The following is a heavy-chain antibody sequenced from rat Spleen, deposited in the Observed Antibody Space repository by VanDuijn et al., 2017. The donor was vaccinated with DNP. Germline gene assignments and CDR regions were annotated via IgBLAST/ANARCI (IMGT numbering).Heavy chain of an antibody. CDR2: IGSTGDNT. CDR3: AGRPPPTRGPVAY. Sequence: EVQLVESGGGPVQPGRSLKLSCVASGFIFSNYWMTWIRQAPGKGLEWVASIGSTGDNTYYSDSVKGRFSLSRDNAKSTLYLQMDSLRSEDTATYYCAGRPPPTRGPVAYWGPGIMVTVSS. J-gene: IGHJ2*01. V-gene: IGHV5-31*01. D-gene: IGHD1-4*01. CDR1: GFIFSNYW.